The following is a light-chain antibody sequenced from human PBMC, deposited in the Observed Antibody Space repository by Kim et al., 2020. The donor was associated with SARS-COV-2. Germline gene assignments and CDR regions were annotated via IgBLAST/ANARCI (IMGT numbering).Light chain of an antibody. V-gene: IGKV3-20*01. Sequence: SPGKRATLSCRASQSVTSSYLAWYQQKAGQAPRLLIYGASSRVTGIPDRFSGSGSGTDFTLTISRLEPEDFAVYYCQQYGDSPITFGQGTRLEIK. CDR3: QQYGDSPIT. CDR1: QSVTSSY. J-gene: IGKJ5*01. CDR2: GAS.